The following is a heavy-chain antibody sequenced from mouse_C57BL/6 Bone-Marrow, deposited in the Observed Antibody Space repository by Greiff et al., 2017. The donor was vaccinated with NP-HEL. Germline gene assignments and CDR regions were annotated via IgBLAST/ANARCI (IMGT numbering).Heavy chain of an antibody. V-gene: IGHV5-17*01. Sequence: EVQGVESGGGLVKPGGSLKLSCAASGFTFSDYGMHWVRQAPEKGLEWVAYISSGSSTIYYADTVKGRFTISRDNDKNTLFLQMTSLRSEDTAMYYCARDYGSPFAYWGQGTLVTVSA. J-gene: IGHJ3*01. CDR3: ARDYGSPFAY. D-gene: IGHD1-1*01. CDR1: GFTFSDYG. CDR2: ISSGSSTI.